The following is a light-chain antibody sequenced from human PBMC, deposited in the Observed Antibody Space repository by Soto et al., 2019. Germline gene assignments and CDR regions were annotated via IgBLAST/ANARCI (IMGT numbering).Light chain of an antibody. Sequence: QSALTQPASVSGSPGQSITISCTGTSSDVGGYNYVSWYQQHPGKAPKLMIYDVSNRPSGVSNRFSVSKSGNTASLTISGLQAEDEAEYYCSSYTRSSPLVFGSGTKLTVL. V-gene: IGLV2-14*01. CDR2: DVS. CDR3: SSYTRSSPLV. CDR1: SSDVGGYNY. J-gene: IGLJ1*01.